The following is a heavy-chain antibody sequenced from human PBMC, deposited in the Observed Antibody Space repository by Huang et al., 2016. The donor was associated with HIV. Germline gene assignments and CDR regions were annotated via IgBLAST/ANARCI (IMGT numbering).Heavy chain of an antibody. D-gene: IGHD2-2*03. CDR3: ARPGGSGYCSSTSCYPFQY. CDR2: RNKDEMEK. Sequence: EVQLMESGGGLVQPGGSLRLSCAASGFTLGNFWMSWVRQVPGEELGWVANRNKDEMEKYFADSVKGRFTVSRDNAKNSMYLQMDDLRSEDTALYYCARPGGSGYCSSTSCYPFQYWGQGTLVTVSS. V-gene: IGHV3-7*01. CDR1: GFTLGNFW. J-gene: IGHJ4*02.